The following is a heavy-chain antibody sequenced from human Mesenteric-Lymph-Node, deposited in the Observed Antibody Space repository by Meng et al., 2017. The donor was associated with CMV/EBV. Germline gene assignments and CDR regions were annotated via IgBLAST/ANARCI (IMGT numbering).Heavy chain of an antibody. CDR3: AANTIFGVAPAYFDY. CDR1: GYTFTSYY. V-gene: IGHV1-46*01. J-gene: IGHJ4*02. Sequence: ASVKVSCKASGYTFTSYYMHWVRQAPGQGLEWMGIINPSGGSTGCAQKFQGRVTMTTDTSTSTAYMELRSLRSDDTAVYYCAANTIFGVAPAYFDYWAQGTLVTVSS. D-gene: IGHD3-3*01. CDR2: INPSGGST.